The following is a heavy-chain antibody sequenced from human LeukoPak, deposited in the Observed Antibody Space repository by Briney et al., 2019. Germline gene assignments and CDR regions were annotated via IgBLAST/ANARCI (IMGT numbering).Heavy chain of an antibody. CDR2: IYYSGST. CDR1: GGSISSYY. V-gene: IGHV4-59*08. J-gene: IGHJ5*02. D-gene: IGHD6-13*01. CDR3: ARSSSWYAWFDP. Sequence: SETLSLTCTVSGGSISSYYWSWIRQPPGKGLEWIGYIYYSGSTNYNPPLKSRVTISVDTSKNQFSLKLSSVTAADTAVYYCARSSSWYAWFDPWGQGTLVTVSS.